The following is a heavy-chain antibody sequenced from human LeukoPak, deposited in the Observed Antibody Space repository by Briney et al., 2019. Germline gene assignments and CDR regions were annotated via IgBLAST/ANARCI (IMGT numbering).Heavy chain of an antibody. CDR3: ATLSDAIAAAGTRNY. D-gene: IGHD6-13*01. Sequence: PGGSLRLSCAASGFTFSSYSMDWVRQAPGKGLEWVSVISGSGGSTNYADSVNGRFTISRDNSKNILHLQMSSLRAEDTAVYYCATLSDAIAAAGTRNYWGQGTLVTVSS. CDR2: ISGSGGST. J-gene: IGHJ4*02. CDR1: GFTFSSYS. V-gene: IGHV3-23*01.